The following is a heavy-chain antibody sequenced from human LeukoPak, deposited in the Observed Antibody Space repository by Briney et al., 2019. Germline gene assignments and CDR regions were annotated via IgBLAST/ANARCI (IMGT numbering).Heavy chain of an antibody. CDR2: ISNNGGYT. J-gene: IGHJ4*02. D-gene: IGHD3-16*01. CDR3: ARERGSSRPFDY. CDR1: GFTFSSSA. Sequence: PGGSLRLSCAASGFTFSSSAMSWVRQAPGKGLEWVSAISNNGGYTYYADSVQGRFTISRDNSKSTLCLQMNSLRAEDTAMYYCARERGSSRPFDYWGQGTLVTVSS. V-gene: IGHV3-23*01.